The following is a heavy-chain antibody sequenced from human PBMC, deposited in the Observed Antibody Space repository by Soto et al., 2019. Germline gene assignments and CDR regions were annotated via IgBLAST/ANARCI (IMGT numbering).Heavy chain of an antibody. CDR2: IWYDGSNK. Sequence: QVQLVESGGGVVQPGRSLRLSCAASGFTFSSYGMHWVRQAPGKGLEWVAVIWYDGSNKYYADSVKGRFTISRDNSKNALYLQMNSLRAEDTAVYYCARDLEDGDYVYWGQGTLVTVSS. CDR3: ARDLEDGDYVY. D-gene: IGHD4-17*01. V-gene: IGHV3-33*01. J-gene: IGHJ4*02. CDR1: GFTFSSYG.